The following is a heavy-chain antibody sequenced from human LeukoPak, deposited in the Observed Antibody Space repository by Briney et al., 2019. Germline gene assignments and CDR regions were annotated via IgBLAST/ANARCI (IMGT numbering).Heavy chain of an antibody. V-gene: IGHV1-2*04. D-gene: IGHD6-19*01. CDR2: INPNSGGT. CDR1: GYTFTSYG. CDR3: ARETSSGWYEFDY. Sequence: ASVKVSCKASGYTFTSYGISWVRQAPGQGLEWMGWINPNSGGTTYAQKFQGWVTMTRDTSISTAYMELSRLRSDDTAVYYCARETSSGWYEFDYWGQGTLVTVSS. J-gene: IGHJ4*02.